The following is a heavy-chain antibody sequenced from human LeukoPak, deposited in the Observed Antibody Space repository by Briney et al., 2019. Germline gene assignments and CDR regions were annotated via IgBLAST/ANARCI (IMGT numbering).Heavy chain of an antibody. CDR3: TRARTYYDILTGLDY. CDR2: IRSKAYGGTT. V-gene: IGHV3-49*03. CDR1: GFTFGDDA. J-gene: IGHJ4*02. Sequence: PGGSLRLSCTASGFTFGDDAMSWFRQAPGKGLEWVGFIRSKAYGGTTEYAASVKGRFTISRDDSKSIAYLQMNSLKTEDTAVYYCTRARTYYDILTGLDYWGQGTLVTVSS. D-gene: IGHD3-9*01.